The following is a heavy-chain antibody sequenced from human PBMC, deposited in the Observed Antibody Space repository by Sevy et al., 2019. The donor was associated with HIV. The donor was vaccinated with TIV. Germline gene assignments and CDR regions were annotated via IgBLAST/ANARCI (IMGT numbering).Heavy chain of an antibody. CDR2: ISGSGGST. V-gene: IGHV3-23*01. D-gene: IGHD3-3*01. CDR3: AKDWRLYYDFWSGYYSEPTKDV. Sequence: GGSLRLSCAASGFTFSSYAMSWVRQAPGKGLEWVSAISGSGGSTYYADSVKGRFTISRDNSKNTLYLQMNSLRAEDRAVYYCAKDWRLYYDFWSGYYSEPTKDVSGQGTTVTVSS. J-gene: IGHJ6*02. CDR1: GFTFSSYA.